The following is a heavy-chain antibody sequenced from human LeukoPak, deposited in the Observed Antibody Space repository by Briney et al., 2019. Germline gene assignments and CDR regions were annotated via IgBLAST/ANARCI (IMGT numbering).Heavy chain of an antibody. D-gene: IGHD6-19*01. J-gene: IGHJ4*02. V-gene: IGHV1-69*05. CDR2: IIPIFGTA. CDR3: ARAPGYSSGWQLFDY. Sequence: SVKVSCKASGYTFTSYGISWVRQAPGQGLEWMGRIIPIFGTANYAQKFQGRVTITTDESTSTAYMELSSLRSEDTAVYYCARAPGYSSGWQLFDYWGQGTLVTVSS. CDR1: GYTFTSYG.